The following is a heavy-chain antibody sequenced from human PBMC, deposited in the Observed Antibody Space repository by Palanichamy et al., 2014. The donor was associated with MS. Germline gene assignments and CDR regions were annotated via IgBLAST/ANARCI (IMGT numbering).Heavy chain of an antibody. D-gene: IGHD3-9*01. CDR1: GGSFSGYY. CDR2: INHSGST. CDR3: ARESPPYYDILTGYYRPYGMDV. Sequence: VQLQQWGAGLLKPSETLSLTCAVYGGSFSGYYWSWIRQPPGKGLEWIGEINHSGSTNYNPSLKSRVTISVDTSKNQFSLKLSSVTAADTAVYYCARESPPYYDILTGYYRPYGMDVWGQGTTVTVSS. V-gene: IGHV4-34*01. J-gene: IGHJ6*02.